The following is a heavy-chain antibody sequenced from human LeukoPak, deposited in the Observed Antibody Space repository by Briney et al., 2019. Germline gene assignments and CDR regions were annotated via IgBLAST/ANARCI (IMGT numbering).Heavy chain of an antibody. CDR2: IIPIFGTA. J-gene: IGHJ5*02. V-gene: IGHV1-69*05. CDR3: ARSIVVVVAATSWFDP. CDR1: GGTFSSYA. D-gene: IGHD2-15*01. Sequence: ASVKVSCKASGGTFSSYAISWVRQAPGQGPEWMGRIIPIFGTANYAQKFQGRVTITTDESTSTAYMELSSLRSEDTAVYYCARSIVVVVAATSWFDPWGQGTLVTVSS.